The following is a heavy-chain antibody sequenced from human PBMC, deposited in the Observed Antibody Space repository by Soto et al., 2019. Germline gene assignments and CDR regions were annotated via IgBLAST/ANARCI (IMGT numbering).Heavy chain of an antibody. CDR2: IYHSGTT. V-gene: IGHV4-59*11. Sequence: PSETLSLTCTVSGGSLSSLYWGWIRRPPGKGLEWIGYIYHSGTTRYNPSLRSRVSISGDTSSNQFSMSLTSVTAADTARYYCARMYSSGSGWFHPWGQGTLVTVSS. J-gene: IGHJ5*02. CDR3: ARMYSSGSGWFHP. CDR1: GGSLSSLY. D-gene: IGHD6-19*01.